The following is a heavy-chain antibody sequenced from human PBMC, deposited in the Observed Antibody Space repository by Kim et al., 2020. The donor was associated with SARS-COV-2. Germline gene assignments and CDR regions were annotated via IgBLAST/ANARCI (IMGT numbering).Heavy chain of an antibody. D-gene: IGHD5-18*01. Sequence: LKSRVTISVDTSKNQFSLKLSSVTAADTAVYYCAREDTAMVSYYYYGMDVWGQGTTVTVSS. V-gene: IGHV4-39*01. CDR3: AREDTAMVSYYYYGMDV. J-gene: IGHJ6*02.